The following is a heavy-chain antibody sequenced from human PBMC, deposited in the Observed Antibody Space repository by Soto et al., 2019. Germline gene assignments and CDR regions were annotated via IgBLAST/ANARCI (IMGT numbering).Heavy chain of an antibody. Sequence: SCKASGYSFTNYHMHWVRQAPGKGLEWVAVISYDGSNKYYADSVKGRFTISRDNSKNTLYLQMNSLRAEDTAVYYCAKRSVTEGHDAFDIWGQGTMVTVSS. CDR2: ISYDGSNK. CDR1: GYSFTNYH. J-gene: IGHJ3*02. D-gene: IGHD4-17*01. V-gene: IGHV3-30*18. CDR3: AKRSVTEGHDAFDI.